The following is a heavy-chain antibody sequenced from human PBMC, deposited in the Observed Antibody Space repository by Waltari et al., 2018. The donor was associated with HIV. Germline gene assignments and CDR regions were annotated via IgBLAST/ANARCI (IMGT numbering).Heavy chain of an antibody. CDR3: ARVQTGVDTAMVNRYFDL. V-gene: IGHV4-39*01. J-gene: IGHJ2*01. Sequence: QLQLQESGPGLVKPSETLSLTCTVSGGPISSSRYYWGWLRQPPGKGLEWIGSIYYSGSTYYNPSLKSRVTISVDTSKNQFSLKLSSVTAADTAVYYCARVQTGVDTAMVNRYFDLWGRGTLVTVSS. CDR1: GGPISSSRYY. D-gene: IGHD5-18*01. CDR2: IYYSGST.